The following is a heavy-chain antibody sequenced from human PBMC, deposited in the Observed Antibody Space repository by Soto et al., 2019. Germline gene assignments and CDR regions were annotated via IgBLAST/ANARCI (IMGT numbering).Heavy chain of an antibody. D-gene: IGHD3-22*01. CDR1: GFTFSSYA. V-gene: IGHV3-33*01. Sequence: QVQLVESGGGVVQPGRSLRLSCAASGFTFSSYAMHWVRQAPGKGLEWVTVIWFDGSNKYYADSVKGRFTISRDNSKNTLFLRMSSLRAEDTAVYYGARGRGSYDDYYGMDVWGQGTTVTVSS. CDR2: IWFDGSNK. CDR3: ARGRGSYDDYYGMDV. J-gene: IGHJ6*02.